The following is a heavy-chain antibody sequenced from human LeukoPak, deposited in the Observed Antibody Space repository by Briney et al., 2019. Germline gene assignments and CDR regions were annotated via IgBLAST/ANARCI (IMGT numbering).Heavy chain of an antibody. J-gene: IGHJ4*02. D-gene: IGHD5/OR15-5a*01. CDR2: IYHSGST. CDR1: GYSISSGYY. CDR3: ARGNLYSVWSYYFDY. V-gene: IGHV4-38-2*02. Sequence: SETLSLTCTASGYSISSGYYWCWMRQPPGKGLEWIGMIYHSGSTYYNPSLKRRATTSVNTSKNQFSMRLSSVTAADTPIYYCARGNLYSVWSYYFDYWGQGNQVTVSS.